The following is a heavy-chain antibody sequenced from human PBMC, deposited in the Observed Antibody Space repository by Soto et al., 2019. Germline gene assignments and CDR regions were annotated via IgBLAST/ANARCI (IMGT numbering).Heavy chain of an antibody. CDR3: ARGNDCSSTSCYSWFDP. Sequence: ASVKVSCKASGYTFTGYYMHWVRQAPGQGLEWMGWINPNSGGTNYAQKFQGWVTMTRDTSISTAYMKLSRLRSDDTAVYYCARGNDCSSTSCYSWFDPWGQGTLVTVSS. CDR1: GYTFTGYY. V-gene: IGHV1-2*04. CDR2: INPNSGGT. J-gene: IGHJ5*02. D-gene: IGHD2-2*01.